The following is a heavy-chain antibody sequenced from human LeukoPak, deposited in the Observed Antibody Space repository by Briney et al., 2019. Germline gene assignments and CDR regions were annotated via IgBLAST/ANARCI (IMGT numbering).Heavy chain of an antibody. D-gene: IGHD3-16*01. V-gene: IGHV1-46*01. CDR1: GYTFTDHY. CDR2: INPVGGGT. Sequence: GASMKVSCKASGYTFTDHYMHWVRQAPGQGLEWMGIINPVGGGTTYAQHFQGRVTMTRDTSTSTVYMELRSLRSEDTAVYYCERDFRATFGGVMASAFDYWGQGTLVTVSP. J-gene: IGHJ4*02. CDR3: ERDFRATFGGVMASAFDY.